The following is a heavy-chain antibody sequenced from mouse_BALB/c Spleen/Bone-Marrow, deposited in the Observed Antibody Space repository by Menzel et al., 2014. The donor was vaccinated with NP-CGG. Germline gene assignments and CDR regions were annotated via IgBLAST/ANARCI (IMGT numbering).Heavy chain of an antibody. CDR2: IDPSDSET. Sequence: VKLMESGPQLVRPGASVKISCKASGYSFTSYWMHWVKQRPGLGLEWIGMIDPSDSETRLNQKFKDKATLTVDKSSSTAYMQLSSPTSEDSAVYYCASPSDGNPFAYWGQGTLVTVSA. J-gene: IGHJ3*01. CDR1: GYSFTSYW. CDR3: ASPSDGNPFAY. D-gene: IGHD2-1*01. V-gene: IGHV1S126*01.